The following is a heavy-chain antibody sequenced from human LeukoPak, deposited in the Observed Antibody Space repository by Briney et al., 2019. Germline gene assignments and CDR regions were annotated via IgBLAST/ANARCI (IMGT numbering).Heavy chain of an antibody. CDR2: IHQDGNEK. J-gene: IGHJ4*02. Sequence: PGGSLRLSCAAPGFTFSSYSMNWVRQAPGKGLEWVANIHQDGNEKYYVDSVKGRFTISRDNAKNSLYLQMNSLRAEDTAVYYCARGDKFSGDYWGQGTLVTVSS. V-gene: IGHV3-7*04. CDR3: ARGDKFSGDY. CDR1: GFTFSSYS. D-gene: IGHD2-15*01.